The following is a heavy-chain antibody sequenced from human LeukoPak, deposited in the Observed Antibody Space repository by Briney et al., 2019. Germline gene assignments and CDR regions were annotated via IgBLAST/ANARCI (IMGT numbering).Heavy chain of an antibody. D-gene: IGHD5-12*01. Sequence: SETLSLTCTVSGGSINNYHWSRIRQPPGKGLEWIGYIYSSGSTKYNPSLKSRVTISVDTSKNQFSLNVSSVTAADTAVYYCARGGYSGYDYLDYWSQGTLVTVSS. V-gene: IGHV4-59*01. CDR3: ARGGYSGYDYLDY. CDR1: GGSINNYH. CDR2: IYSSGST. J-gene: IGHJ4*02.